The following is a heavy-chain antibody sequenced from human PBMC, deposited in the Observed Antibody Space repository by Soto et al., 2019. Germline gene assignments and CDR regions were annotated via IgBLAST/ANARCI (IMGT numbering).Heavy chain of an antibody. CDR3: ARGPGKNYYYGMDV. Sequence: SVKVSCKASGGTFSSYAISWVRQAPGQGLEWMGGIIPIFGTANYAQKFQGRVTITADESTSTAYMELSSLRSEGTAVYYCARGPGKNYYYGMDVWGQGTTVTVSS. D-gene: IGHD3-10*01. CDR1: GGTFSSYA. CDR2: IIPIFGTA. V-gene: IGHV1-69*13. J-gene: IGHJ6*02.